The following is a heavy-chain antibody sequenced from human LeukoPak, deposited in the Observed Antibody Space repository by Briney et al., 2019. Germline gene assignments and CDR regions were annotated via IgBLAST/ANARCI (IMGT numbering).Heavy chain of an antibody. CDR3: ARDGYYYGSGAWGYFDY. CDR2: ISYDGSNK. Sequence: GGSLRLSCAASGFTFSSNGMHWVRQAPGKGLEWVGVISYDGSNKYYADSVKGRFTISRDNSKNTLYLQMNSLRAEDTAVYYCARDGYYYGSGAWGYFDYWGQGTLVTVSS. V-gene: IGHV3-30*03. D-gene: IGHD3-10*01. CDR1: GFTFSSNG. J-gene: IGHJ4*02.